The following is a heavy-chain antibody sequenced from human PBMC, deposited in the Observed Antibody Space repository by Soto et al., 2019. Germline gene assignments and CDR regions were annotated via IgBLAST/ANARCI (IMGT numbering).Heavy chain of an antibody. V-gene: IGHV3-23*01. J-gene: IGHJ4*02. Sequence: SGSDDSTYYADSVKGRFTISRDNSKNTLYLQMNSLRAEDTAVYYCAKRSRSSTFDYWGQGTLVTVSS. D-gene: IGHD6-6*01. CDR3: AKRSRSSTFDY. CDR2: SGSDDST.